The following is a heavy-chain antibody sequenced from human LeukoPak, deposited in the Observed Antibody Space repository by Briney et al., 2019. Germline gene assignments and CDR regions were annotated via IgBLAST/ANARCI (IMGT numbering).Heavy chain of an antibody. Sequence: GASVKVSFNGSGFAFTTYDISWVRQAPGQGLEWMGWISAYNGNTNYAQKFQGRVTMTRDTSTSTAYMELRSLRSDDTAVYYCVRENDSTGYPFGYWGQGTLVTVSS. CDR1: GFAFTTYD. V-gene: IGHV1-18*01. D-gene: IGHD3-22*01. CDR3: VRENDSTGYPFGY. CDR2: ISAYNGNT. J-gene: IGHJ4*02.